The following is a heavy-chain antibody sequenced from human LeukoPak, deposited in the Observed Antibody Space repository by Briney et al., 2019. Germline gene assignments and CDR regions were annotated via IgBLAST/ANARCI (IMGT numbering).Heavy chain of an antibody. CDR1: GFTFSSYW. CDR2: IKQDGSEK. J-gene: IGHJ4*02. D-gene: IGHD6-13*01. Sequence: PGGSLRLSCAASGFTFSSYWMSWVRQAPGKGLEWVANIKQDGSEKYVDSVKGRFTISRDNAKNSLYLQMNSLRAEDTAVYYCASGQRLVLNYWGQGTLVTVSS. V-gene: IGHV3-7*03. CDR3: ASGQRLVLNY.